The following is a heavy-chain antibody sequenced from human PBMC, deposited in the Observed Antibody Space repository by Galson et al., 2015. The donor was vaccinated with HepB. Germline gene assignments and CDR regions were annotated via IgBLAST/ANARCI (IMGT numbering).Heavy chain of an antibody. D-gene: IGHD2-15*01. CDR1: GGSIRSGSYY. V-gene: IGHV4-39*07. J-gene: IGHJ3*02. Sequence: ETLSLTCTVSGGSIRSGSYYWGWVRQPPGKRLEWIGSLYYTGSTYYNPSLKSRVTISVDTSKNQFSLKLSSVTAADTAVYYCAREGDIGVVRGSRPNDAFEIWGQGTRVTVSS. CDR3: AREGDIGVVRGSRPNDAFEI. CDR2: LYYTGST.